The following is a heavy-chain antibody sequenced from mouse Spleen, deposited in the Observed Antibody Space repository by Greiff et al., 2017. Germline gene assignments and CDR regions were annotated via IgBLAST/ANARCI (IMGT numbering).Heavy chain of an antibody. CDR2: ISSGGGNT. CDR1: GFTFSSYA. V-gene: IGHV5-9-3*01. D-gene: IGHD1-1*01. CDR3: ARHVGYGSFYYAMDY. Sequence: EVQRVESGGGLVKLGGSLKLSCAASGFTFSSYAMSWVRQTPEKRLEWVATISSGGGNTYYPDSVKGRFTISRDNAKNTLYLQMSSLKSEDTAMYYCARHVGYGSFYYAMDYWGQGTSVTVSS. J-gene: IGHJ4*01.